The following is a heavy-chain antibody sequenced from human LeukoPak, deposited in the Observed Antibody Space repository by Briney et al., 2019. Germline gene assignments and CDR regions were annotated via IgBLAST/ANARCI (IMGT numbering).Heavy chain of an antibody. CDR3: ARFSLYNNRIHYLDY. D-gene: IGHD2/OR15-2a*01. CDR1: GGSISSSSYY. CDR2: IYYSGST. V-gene: IGHV4-39*01. J-gene: IGHJ4*02. Sequence: PSETLSLTCTVSGGSISSSSYYWGWIRQPPGKGLEWIGSIYYSGSTYYNPSLKSRVTISVDTSKNQFSLKLTSATAADTAVYYCARFSLYNNRIHYLDYWGQGTLVTVSS.